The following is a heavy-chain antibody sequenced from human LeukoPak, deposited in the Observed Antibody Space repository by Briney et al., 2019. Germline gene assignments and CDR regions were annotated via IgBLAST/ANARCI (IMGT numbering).Heavy chain of an antibody. V-gene: IGHV5-51*01. CDR2: IYPGDSDT. D-gene: IGHD4-17*01. J-gene: IGHJ5*02. Sequence: LGEPLEISVQGSGYSFTSYWIGWVRQVPGKGLEWMGIIYPGDSDTRYSPSFQGQVTISADKSISTAYLQWSSLKASDTAMYYCARSRFWTTVTPNWFDPWGQGTLVTVSS. CDR1: GYSFTSYW. CDR3: ARSRFWTTVTPNWFDP.